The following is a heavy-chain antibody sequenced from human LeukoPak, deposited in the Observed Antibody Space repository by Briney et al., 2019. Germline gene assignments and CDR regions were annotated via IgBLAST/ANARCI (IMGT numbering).Heavy chain of an antibody. CDR1: GGSISSSSYY. V-gene: IGHV4-39*01. Sequence: SETLSLTCTVSGGSISSSSYYWGWIRQPPGKRLEWIGSIYYSGSSYYNPSLKSRVTISVDTSKNQFSLNLISVTAADTAVYYCARLRDYHYNYMDVWGKGTTVTISS. CDR2: IYYSGSS. J-gene: IGHJ6*03. CDR3: ARLRDYHYNYMDV.